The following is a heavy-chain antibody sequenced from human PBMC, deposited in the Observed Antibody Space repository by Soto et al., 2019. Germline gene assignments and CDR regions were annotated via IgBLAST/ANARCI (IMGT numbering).Heavy chain of an antibody. D-gene: IGHD3-10*01. J-gene: IGHJ2*01. V-gene: IGHV3-23*01. CDR2: ISGGGDAT. CDR3: ARKVSGSTGRPDLWYFDL. CDR1: GFTFSGYA. Sequence: EVQLLDSGGGLVQPGGSLRLSCAASGFTFSGYALTWVRQAPGKGLEWVSAISGGGDATFYADSVKGRFTISRDNSKNPPYLQRNTLRAEDTAVYYCARKVSGSTGRPDLWYFDLWGRGTLVTVSS.